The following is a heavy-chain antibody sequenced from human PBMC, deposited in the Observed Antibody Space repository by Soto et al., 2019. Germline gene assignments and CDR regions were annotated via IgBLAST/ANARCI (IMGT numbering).Heavy chain of an antibody. CDR2: ISAYNGKK. CDR3: ARDLEDCKDMLGEDYYYGMDV. J-gene: IGHJ6*02. Sequence: QVQLVQSGAEVKKPGASVKVSCKASDYTFSSYGISWVRQAPGQGLEWMGWISAYNGKKKYAQKVQGRVTLTTDTATSTGYLDLRSLRYDDTAVYYCARDLEDCKDMLGEDYYYGMDVWGQGTTVTVSS. CDR1: DYTFSSYG. D-gene: IGHD3-10*02. V-gene: IGHV1-18*01.